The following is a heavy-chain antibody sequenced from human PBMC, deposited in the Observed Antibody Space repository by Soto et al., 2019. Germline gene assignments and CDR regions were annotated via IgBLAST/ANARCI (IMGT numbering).Heavy chain of an antibody. CDR2: VHYTGNT. V-gene: IGHV4-30-4*01. D-gene: IGHD2-15*01. CDR3: ARDHCRGGSCDYGMDV. J-gene: IGHJ6*02. CDR1: GGSISSGDYY. Sequence: PSETLSLTCTVSGGSISSGDYYWSWIRQSPGKGLEWIGCVHYTGNTYHNPSLKSRVAISVDTYKNQFSLKLRSVTAADTAVYYCARDHCRGGSCDYGMDVWGQGTTVTVSS.